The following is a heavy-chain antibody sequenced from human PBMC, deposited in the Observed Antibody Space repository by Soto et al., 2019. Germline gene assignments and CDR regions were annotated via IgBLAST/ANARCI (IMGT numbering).Heavy chain of an antibody. V-gene: IGHV1-18*01. CDR3: ARDGCQLGYCSSTSWEN. CDR1: GYTFTSYG. D-gene: IGHD2-2*01. CDR2: ISAYNGNT. Sequence: QVQLVQSGAEVKKPGASVKVSCKASGYTFTSYGISWVRQAPGQGLEWMGWISAYNGNTNYAQKLQGRVTMPTDTSTSTAYMELRSLRSDDTAVYYCARDGCQLGYCSSTSWENWGQGTLVTVSS. J-gene: IGHJ4*02.